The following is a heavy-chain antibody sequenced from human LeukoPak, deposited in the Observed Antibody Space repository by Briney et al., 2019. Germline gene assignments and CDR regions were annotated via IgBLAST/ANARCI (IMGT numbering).Heavy chain of an antibody. CDR3: ARTITMVRGVIMGFDY. Sequence: GGSLRLSCAASGFTFSSYAMSWVRQAPGKGLEWVSYISSSGSTIYYADSVKGRFTISRDNAKNSLYLQMNSLRAEDTAVYYCARTITMVRGVIMGFDYWGQGTLVTVSS. J-gene: IGHJ4*02. V-gene: IGHV3-48*04. D-gene: IGHD3-10*01. CDR2: ISSSGSTI. CDR1: GFTFSSYA.